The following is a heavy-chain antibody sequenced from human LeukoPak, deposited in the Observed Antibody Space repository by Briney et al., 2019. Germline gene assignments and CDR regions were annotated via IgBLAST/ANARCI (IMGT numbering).Heavy chain of an antibody. D-gene: IGHD6-19*01. CDR1: GFTFSSSA. V-gene: IGHV3-23*01. CDR2: IRGSGGST. CDR3: AKAISSGWYYYYGMDV. Sequence: GGSLRLSCAASGFTFSSSAMSWVRQVPGKGLEWVSGIRGSGGSTYYADSVKGRFTISRDNSKNTLYLQMNSLRAEDTAVYYCAKAISSGWYYYYGMDVWGQGTTVTVSS. J-gene: IGHJ6*02.